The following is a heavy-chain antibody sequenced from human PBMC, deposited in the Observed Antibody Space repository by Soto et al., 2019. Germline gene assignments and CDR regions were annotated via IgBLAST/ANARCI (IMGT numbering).Heavy chain of an antibody. CDR3: ATTAVADAYYYDSSGPYYYYGMDV. D-gene: IGHD3-22*01. V-gene: IGHV3-21*01. Sequence: PGGSLRLYCAASGFTFSSYSMHWVRQAPGKGLEWVASISSSSSYIYYADSVKGRFTISRDNAKNSLYLEMNSLRPKDTAVYYCATTAVADAYYYDSSGPYYYYGMDVGRQGTTVTASS. J-gene: IGHJ6*02. CDR1: GFTFSSYS. CDR2: ISSSSSYI.